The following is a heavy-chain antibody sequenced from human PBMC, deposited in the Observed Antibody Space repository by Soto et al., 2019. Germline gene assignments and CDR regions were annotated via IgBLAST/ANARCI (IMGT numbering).Heavy chain of an antibody. CDR3: ARENYYDSSGYRTFDY. V-gene: IGHV4-59*01. CDR2: IYYSGST. D-gene: IGHD3-22*01. CDR1: GGSISSYY. J-gene: IGHJ4*02. Sequence: SETLSLTCTVSGGSISSYYWSWIRQPPGKGLEWIGYIYYSGSTNYNPSLKSRVTISVDTSKNQFSLKLSSVTAVDTAVYYCARENYYDSSGYRTFDYWGQGTLVTVSS.